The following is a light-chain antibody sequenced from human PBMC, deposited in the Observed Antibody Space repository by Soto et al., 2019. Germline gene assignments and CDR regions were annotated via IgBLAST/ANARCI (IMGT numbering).Light chain of an antibody. Sequence: EIVLTQSACTLSSSPGERVTLSCRASQSVTSNYLAWYQQKPGQSPRLLIFGASIRDTGLPDRFSGGGSGRDFTLTISRLEPEDSAVYYCQQYGSSPGTFGQGTKVDIK. J-gene: IGKJ1*01. CDR2: GAS. V-gene: IGKV3-20*01. CDR1: QSVTSNY. CDR3: QQYGSSPGT.